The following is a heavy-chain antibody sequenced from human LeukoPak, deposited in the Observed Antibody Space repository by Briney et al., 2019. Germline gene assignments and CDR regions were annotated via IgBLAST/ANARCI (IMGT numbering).Heavy chain of an antibody. D-gene: IGHD6-6*01. V-gene: IGHV3-53*01. CDR2: IYRGGST. Sequence: GGSLTLSCAASGFTVSSQYMSWVRQAPGKGLEWVSVIYRGGSTYSADSVKGRFTISRDNSKNTLYLQMSSLRAEDTAVYYCARQYSSSSNFDYWGQGTLVTVSS. CDR3: ARQYSSSSNFDY. J-gene: IGHJ4*02. CDR1: GFTVSSQY.